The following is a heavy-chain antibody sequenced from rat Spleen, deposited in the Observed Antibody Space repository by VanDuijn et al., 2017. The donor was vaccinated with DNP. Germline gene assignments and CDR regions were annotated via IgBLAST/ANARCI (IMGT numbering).Heavy chain of an antibody. CDR2: ISSSSSYI. CDR1: GFTFKNYW. Sequence: EVQLVESGGDLVQPGRSLRLSCVASGFTFKNYWMAWIRQAPGKGLEWVASISSSSSYIYYADTVKGRFTISRENAKNTLYLQMTSLRSEDTALYYCVRHDYPYYFDYWGQGVMVTVSS. CDR3: VRHDYPYYFDY. D-gene: IGHD1-7*01. V-gene: IGHV5-34*01. J-gene: IGHJ2*01.